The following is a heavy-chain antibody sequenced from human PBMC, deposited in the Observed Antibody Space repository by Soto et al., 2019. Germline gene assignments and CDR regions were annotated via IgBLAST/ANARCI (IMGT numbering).Heavy chain of an antibody. Sequence: GASVKVSCKASGGTFSSYAISWVRQAPGQGLEWMGGIIPIFGTANYAQKFQGRVTITADESTSTAYMELSSLRSEDTAVYYCASGIWVYYDSSGYYDSGLDYWGQGTLVTVSS. D-gene: IGHD3-22*01. CDR2: IIPIFGTA. V-gene: IGHV1-69*13. CDR1: GGTFSSYA. CDR3: ASGIWVYYDSSGYYDSGLDY. J-gene: IGHJ4*02.